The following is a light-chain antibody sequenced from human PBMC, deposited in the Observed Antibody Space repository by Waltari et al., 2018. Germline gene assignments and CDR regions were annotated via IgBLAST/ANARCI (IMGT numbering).Light chain of an antibody. CDR3: SSYTSSRTSVV. V-gene: IGLV2-14*03. Sequence: QSALTQPASVSGSPGQSITISCTGTSSDVGGYNYVSWYHQHPGKAPNHMIYYGSNRPQVVSIRFSGSKSGNTAFLTISGLQAEDEADYYCSSYTSSRTSVVFGGGTKLTVL. CDR2: YGS. J-gene: IGLJ2*01. CDR1: SSDVGGYNY.